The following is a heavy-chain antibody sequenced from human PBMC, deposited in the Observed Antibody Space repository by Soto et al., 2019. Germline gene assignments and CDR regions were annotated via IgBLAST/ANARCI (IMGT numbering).Heavy chain of an antibody. V-gene: IGHV4-38-2*01. CDR2: IYHSGST. J-gene: IGHJ4*02. CDR1: GYSISSGYY. D-gene: IGHD5-12*01. CDR3: ARVLAGYSGYENFDY. Sequence: SETLSLTCAVSGYSISSGYYWGWIRQPPGKGLEWIGSIYHSGSTYYNPSLKSRVTISVDTSKNQFSLKLSSVTAADTAVYYCARVLAGYSGYENFDYWGQGTLVTVS.